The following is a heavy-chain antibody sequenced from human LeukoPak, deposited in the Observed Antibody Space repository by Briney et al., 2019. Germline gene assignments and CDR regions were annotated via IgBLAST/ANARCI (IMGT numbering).Heavy chain of an antibody. CDR1: GGSISTSSYY. CDR3: ARDIVTYYYDSSNDAFDI. CDR2: IFYSGST. Sequence: PSETLSLTCTVSGGSISTSSYYWGWVRQPPGKGLEWIGNIFYSGSTYYSPSLKSRVTISLDTSRNQFSLKLSSVTAADTAVYYCARDIVTYYYDSSNDAFDIWGQGTMVTVSS. D-gene: IGHD3-22*01. V-gene: IGHV4-39*07. J-gene: IGHJ3*02.